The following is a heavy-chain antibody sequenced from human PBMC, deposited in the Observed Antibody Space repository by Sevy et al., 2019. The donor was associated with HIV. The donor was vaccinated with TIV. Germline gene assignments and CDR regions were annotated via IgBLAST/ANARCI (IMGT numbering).Heavy chain of an antibody. CDR3: ARDRKYRLYYFDY. Sequence: SETLSLTCTVSGYSIRNGYYWAWIRQPPGKGLEWIGSIHHSGITHYNPSLKSRVIISVDTSKNQVSLELSSVTAADTAMYYCARDRKYRLYYFDYWGQGILVTVS. J-gene: IGHJ4*02. V-gene: IGHV4-38-2*02. D-gene: IGHD3-16*02. CDR2: IHHSGIT. CDR1: GYSIRNGYY.